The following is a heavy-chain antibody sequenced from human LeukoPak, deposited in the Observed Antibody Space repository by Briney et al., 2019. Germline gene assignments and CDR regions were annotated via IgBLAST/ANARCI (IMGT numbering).Heavy chain of an antibody. V-gene: IGHV4-4*07. CDR3: ARHPGYCSGGSCYEEAFDI. D-gene: IGHD2-15*01. CDR2: IYTSGST. Sequence: SETLSLTCTVSGGSISSYYWSWIRQPAGKGLEWIGRIYTSGSTNYNPSLKSRVTMSVDTPKNQFSLELSSVTAADTAVYYCARHPGYCSGGSCYEEAFDIWGRGTMVTVSS. J-gene: IGHJ3*02. CDR1: GGSISSYY.